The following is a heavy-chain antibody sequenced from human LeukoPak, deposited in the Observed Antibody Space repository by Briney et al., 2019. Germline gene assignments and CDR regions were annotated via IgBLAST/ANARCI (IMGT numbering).Heavy chain of an antibody. V-gene: IGHV3-13*04. J-gene: IGHJ4*02. CDR2: ILSTGDT. CDR1: GFTFSYYD. Sequence: GGSLRLSCAASGFTFSYYDMHWARQATGRGLEWVSTILSTGDTYYAGSVKGRFTISRENAKNSLYLQMNGLRAGDTAVYYCARATEGFDYWGQGTLVTVSS. CDR3: ARATEGFDY.